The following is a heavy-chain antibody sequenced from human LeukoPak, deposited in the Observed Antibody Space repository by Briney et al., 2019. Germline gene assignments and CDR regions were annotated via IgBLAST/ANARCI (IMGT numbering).Heavy chain of an antibody. CDR1: GFTFSSYE. Sequence: PGGSLRLSCAASGFTFSSYEMNWVRQAPGKGLEWVSYISSSGSTIYYADSVKGRFTISRDNSKNTLYLQMGSLRAEDMAVYYCARSTTVTTYDYWGQGTLVTVSS. CDR3: ARSTTVTTYDY. D-gene: IGHD4-17*01. V-gene: IGHV3-48*03. CDR2: ISSSGSTI. J-gene: IGHJ4*02.